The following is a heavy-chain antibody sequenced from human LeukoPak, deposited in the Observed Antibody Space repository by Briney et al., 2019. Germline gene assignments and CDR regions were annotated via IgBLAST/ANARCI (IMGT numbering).Heavy chain of an antibody. D-gene: IGHD5-12*01. CDR3: AKCEAGVATICGGLYY. Sequence: GGSLRLSCAASGFTFRNYAMNWVRQAPGKGLEWVTTISGGGDTTYYAGSVKGRFTISRDDSRSTLYLQMNSLRAEDTAKYYCAKCEAGVATICGGLYYWGQGTLVTVSS. CDR2: ISGGGDTT. V-gene: IGHV3-23*01. CDR1: GFTFRNYA. J-gene: IGHJ4*02.